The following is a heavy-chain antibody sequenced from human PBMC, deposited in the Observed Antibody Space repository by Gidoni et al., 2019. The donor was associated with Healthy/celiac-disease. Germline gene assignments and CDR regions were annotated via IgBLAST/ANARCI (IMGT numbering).Heavy chain of an antibody. Sequence: EVQLVQSGAEVKKPGESLKISCKGSGYSFTSYWIGWVSQMHGKGLEWMGIIYPGDSDTRYSPSFQGQFTISADKSISTAYLQWSSLKASDTAMYYCARRGIAAAASYYFDYWGQGTLVTVSS. J-gene: IGHJ4*02. CDR1: GYSFTSYW. CDR3: ARRGIAAAASYYFDY. V-gene: IGHV5-51*01. D-gene: IGHD6-13*01. CDR2: IYPGDSDT.